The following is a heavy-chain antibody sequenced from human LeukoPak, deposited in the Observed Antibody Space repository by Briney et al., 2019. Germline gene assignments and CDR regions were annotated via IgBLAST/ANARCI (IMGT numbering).Heavy chain of an antibody. Sequence: GGSLRLSCAISGFDFGDYTMHWVRQPPGKGLEWVSLISWNSGSIKYTESVKGRFTISRDNSKNSLYLQMSSLRTEDTALYYCARDIYDSGDFRGDFWGQGTLVTVSS. CDR2: ISWNSGSI. CDR3: ARDIYDSGDFRGDF. D-gene: IGHD3-22*01. CDR1: GFDFGDYT. J-gene: IGHJ4*02. V-gene: IGHV3-43*01.